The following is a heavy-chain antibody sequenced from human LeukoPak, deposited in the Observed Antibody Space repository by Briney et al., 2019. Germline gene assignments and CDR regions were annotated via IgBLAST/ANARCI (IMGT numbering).Heavy chain of an antibody. CDR2: INPNSGGT. CDR3: ATLWFGEYLLFDY. D-gene: IGHD3-10*01. V-gene: IGHV1-2*02. J-gene: IGHJ4*02. CDR1: GCSFTGYY. Sequence: ASVKVSCKASGCSFTGYYMHWVRQAPGQGLEWMGWINPNSGGTNYAQKFQGRVTMTRDTSISTAYMELSRLRSDDTAVYYCATLWFGEYLLFDYWGQGTLVTVSS.